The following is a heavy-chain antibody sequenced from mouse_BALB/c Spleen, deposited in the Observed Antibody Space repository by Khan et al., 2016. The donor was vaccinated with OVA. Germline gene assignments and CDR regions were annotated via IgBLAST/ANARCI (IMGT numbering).Heavy chain of an antibody. CDR1: GFTFSDYY. V-gene: IGHV5-4*02. D-gene: IGHD2-14*01. CDR3: GRGGYGSFAF. CDR2: ISDGGSYN. Sequence: EVELVESGGGLVKPGGSLKLSCAASGFTFSDYYMYWVRQTPEKRLEWVATISDGGSYNSYPDSVKGRFTISSDNAKNNLYLQMSSLKSEDTAMYYGGRGGYGSFAFWGQGTLVTVSA. J-gene: IGHJ3*01.